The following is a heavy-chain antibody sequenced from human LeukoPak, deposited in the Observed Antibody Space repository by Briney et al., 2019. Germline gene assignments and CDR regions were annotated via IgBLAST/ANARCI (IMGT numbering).Heavy chain of an antibody. V-gene: IGHV3-33*01. D-gene: IGHD2-2*03. Sequence: GRSLRLSCAASGFTFSSYGMHWVRQAPGKGLEWVEVIWYDGSNKYYADSVKGRFTISRDNSKNTLYLQMNSLRAEDTAVYYCARDGYCSSTSCAPGDYWGQGTLVTVSS. CDR2: IWYDGSNK. CDR1: GFTFSSYG. J-gene: IGHJ4*02. CDR3: ARDGYCSSTSCAPGDY.